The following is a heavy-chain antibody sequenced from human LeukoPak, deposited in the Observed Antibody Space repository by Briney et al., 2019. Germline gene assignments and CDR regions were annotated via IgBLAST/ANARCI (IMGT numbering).Heavy chain of an antibody. Sequence: GGSLRLSCAVSGFIVNTYYMSWVRQAPGKGLEWVSSISSSSSYIYYADSVKGRFTISRDNAKNSLYLQMNSLRAEDTAVYYCARVMSRIVVVPAAAIAGSPLSYWGQGTLVTVSS. J-gene: IGHJ4*02. D-gene: IGHD2-2*01. V-gene: IGHV3-21*01. CDR1: GFIVNTYY. CDR3: ARVMSRIVVVPAAAIAGSPLSY. CDR2: ISSSSSYI.